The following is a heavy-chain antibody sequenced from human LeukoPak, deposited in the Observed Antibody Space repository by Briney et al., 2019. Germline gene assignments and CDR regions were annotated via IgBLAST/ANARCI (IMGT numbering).Heavy chain of an antibody. V-gene: IGHV1-69*05. Sequence: PVKVSCKASGGTFSSYAISWLRQAPGQGLEWMGGIIPIFGTANYAQKFQGRVTITTDESTSTAYMELSSLRSEDTAVYYCARDRRYYFDYWGQGTLVTVSS. CDR2: IIPIFGTA. J-gene: IGHJ4*02. CDR3: ARDRRYYFDY. D-gene: IGHD6-6*01. CDR1: GGTFSSYA.